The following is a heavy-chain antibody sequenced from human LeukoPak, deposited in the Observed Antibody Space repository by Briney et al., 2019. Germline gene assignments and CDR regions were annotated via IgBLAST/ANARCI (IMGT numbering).Heavy chain of an antibody. V-gene: IGHV3-7*05. Sequence: GGSLRLSCAASGFTFSSYWMSWVRQAPGKGLECVAAINQDGSEKYYVDSVKGRFTISRDNAKNSLYLQMNSLRAEDTAVYYCAREGFDTYGTTKDAFDVWGQGTMVTVSS. CDR3: AREGFDTYGTTKDAFDV. CDR2: INQDGSEK. J-gene: IGHJ3*01. D-gene: IGHD1-1*01. CDR1: GFTFSSYW.